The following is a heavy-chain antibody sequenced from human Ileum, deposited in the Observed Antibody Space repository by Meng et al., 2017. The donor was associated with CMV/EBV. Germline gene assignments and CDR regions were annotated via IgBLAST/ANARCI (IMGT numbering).Heavy chain of an antibody. Sequence: HGQLKQCGAGLLTPSETLSLTCGVYGGSFSNYYWSWIRQSPGKGLEWIGEIHPSGSTYYNPSLNSRVTMSVDTSKNQFSLNLRSVTAADTAVYYCSRGADAYKSGRSWGQGTLVTVSS. CDR2: IHPSGST. D-gene: IGHD5-24*01. CDR3: SRGADAYKSGRS. V-gene: IGHV4-34*01. CDR1: GGSFSNYY. J-gene: IGHJ5*02.